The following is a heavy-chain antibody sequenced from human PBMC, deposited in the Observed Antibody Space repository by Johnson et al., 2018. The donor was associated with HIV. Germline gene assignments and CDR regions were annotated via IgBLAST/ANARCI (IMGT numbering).Heavy chain of an antibody. CDR2: VKSKTDGGTT. Sequence: VHLVESGGGLVKPGGSLRLSCAASGFTFSNAWMNWVRQAPGKELEWVGRVKSKTDGGTTDYAAPVKGRFTISRDGSKNTLYLQMHSLKNEDTAIYYCTTGLYWNDAFDIWGQGTMVTVSS. J-gene: IGHJ3*02. V-gene: IGHV3-15*01. CDR3: TTGLYWNDAFDI. D-gene: IGHD1-1*01. CDR1: GFTFSNAW.